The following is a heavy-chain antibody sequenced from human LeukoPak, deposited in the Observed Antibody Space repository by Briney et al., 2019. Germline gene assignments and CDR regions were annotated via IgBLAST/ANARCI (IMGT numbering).Heavy chain of an antibody. CDR1: GYIFTGYY. D-gene: IGHD3-22*01. J-gene: IGHJ3*02. CDR2: ISAYNGNT. V-gene: IGHV1-18*04. CDR3: ASLKNYYDSSGYLVTDAFDI. Sequence: ASVKVSCKASGYIFTGYYIHWVRQAPGQGLEWMGWISAYNGNTNYAQKLQGRVTMTTDTSTSTAYMELRSLKSDDTAVYYCASLKNYYDSSGYLVTDAFDIWGQGTMVTVSS.